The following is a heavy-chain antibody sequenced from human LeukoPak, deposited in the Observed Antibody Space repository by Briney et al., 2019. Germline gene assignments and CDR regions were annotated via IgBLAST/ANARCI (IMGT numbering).Heavy chain of an antibody. J-gene: IGHJ6*03. CDR3: ARDLWGTARYGHYMDV. Sequence: GGSLRLSCAASGFTLSSYSMNWVRQAPGKGLEWVSFISSSSSYIYYADSVKGRFTISRDNAKNSLYLQMNSLRAEDTAVYYCARDLWGTARYGHYMDVWGKGTTVTISS. CDR2: ISSSSSYI. V-gene: IGHV3-21*01. D-gene: IGHD3-9*01. CDR1: GFTLSSYS.